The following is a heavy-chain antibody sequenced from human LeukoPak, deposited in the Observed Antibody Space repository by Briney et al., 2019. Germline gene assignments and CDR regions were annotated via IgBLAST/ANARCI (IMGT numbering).Heavy chain of an antibody. V-gene: IGHV3-21*01. CDR2: ISSSSSYI. CDR3: ASITMIVVAEPYDAFDI. D-gene: IGHD3-22*01. Sequence: PGGSLRLSCAASGFTFSSYSMNWVRQAPGKGLEWVSSISSSSSYIYYADSVKGRFTISRDNSKNTLYLQMNSLRAEDTAVYYCASITMIVVAEPYDAFDIWGQGTMVTVSS. J-gene: IGHJ3*02. CDR1: GFTFSSYS.